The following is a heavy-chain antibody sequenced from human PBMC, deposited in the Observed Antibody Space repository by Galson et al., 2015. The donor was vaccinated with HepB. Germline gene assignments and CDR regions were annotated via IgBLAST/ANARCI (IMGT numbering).Heavy chain of an antibody. J-gene: IGHJ4*02. V-gene: IGHV3-23*01. CDR2: ITGNGGNA. D-gene: IGHD3-10*01. Sequence: ITGNGGNAYYAGSVRGRFTLSRDNSRNMLYLHMNRLRVEDTAFYYCAKDRLGVGEENDYWGQGTLVTVSS. CDR3: AKDRLGVGEENDY.